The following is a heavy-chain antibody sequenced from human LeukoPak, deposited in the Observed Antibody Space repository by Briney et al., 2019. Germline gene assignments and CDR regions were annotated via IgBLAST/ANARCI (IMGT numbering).Heavy chain of an antibody. D-gene: IGHD4-11*01. V-gene: IGHV3-30*01. CDR3: AREVSYYYYMDV. J-gene: IGHJ6*03. Sequence: PGGSLRLSCSASGFTFSDHGLHWVRQAPGKGLEWVAIISDGGSNTYYGDSVRGRFTVSRDNSKNTLYLQMTSLRVDDTAVYYCAREVSYYYYMDVWGKGTAVTVS. CDR1: GFTFSDHG. CDR2: ISDGGSNT.